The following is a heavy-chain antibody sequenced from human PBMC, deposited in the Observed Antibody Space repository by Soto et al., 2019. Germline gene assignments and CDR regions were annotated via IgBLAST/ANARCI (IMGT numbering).Heavy chain of an antibody. CDR1: GFTFSDYY. CDR3: ASTLIVVPAAIPEYFQH. Sequence: GGSLRLSCAASGFTFSDYYMSWIRQAPGKGLEWVSYISSSGSTIYYADSVKGRFTISRDNAKNSLYLQMNSLRAEDTAVYYCASTLIVVPAAIPEYFQHWGQGTLVTVSS. V-gene: IGHV3-11*01. D-gene: IGHD2-2*01. CDR2: ISSSGSTI. J-gene: IGHJ1*01.